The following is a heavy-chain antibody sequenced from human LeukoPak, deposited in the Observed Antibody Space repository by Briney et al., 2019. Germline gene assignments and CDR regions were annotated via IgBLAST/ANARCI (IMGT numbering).Heavy chain of an antibody. CDR3: ARGRLTSNWYYFDY. V-gene: IGHV3-74*01. D-gene: IGHD1-20*01. CDR1: GFTFSSYA. Sequence: GGSLRLSCAASGFTFSSYAMSWVRQAPGKGLEWVSGISGDGNSNTYADSVKGRFTVSRDNAKNTLYLQLNSLRAEDTAVYYCARGRLTSNWYYFDYWGQGTLVTASS. CDR2: ISGDGNSN. J-gene: IGHJ4*02.